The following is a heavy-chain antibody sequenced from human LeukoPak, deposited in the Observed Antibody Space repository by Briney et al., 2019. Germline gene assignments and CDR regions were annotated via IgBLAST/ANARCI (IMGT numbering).Heavy chain of an antibody. CDR3: AMVPYDSSGYSVP. D-gene: IGHD3-22*01. V-gene: IGHV3-30*03. J-gene: IGHJ5*02. Sequence: GGSLRLSCVASGFTFGKYWMSWVRQAPGKGLEWVAVISYDGSNKYYADSVKGRFTISRDNSKNTLYLQMNSLRAEDTAVYYCAMVPYDSSGYSVPWGQGTLVTVSS. CDR1: GFTFGKYW. CDR2: ISYDGSNK.